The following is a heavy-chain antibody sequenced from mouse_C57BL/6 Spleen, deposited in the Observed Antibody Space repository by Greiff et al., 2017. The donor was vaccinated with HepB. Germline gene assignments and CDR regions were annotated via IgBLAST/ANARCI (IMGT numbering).Heavy chain of an antibody. D-gene: IGHD2-4*01. CDR1: GFTFSSYA. J-gene: IGHJ1*03. CDR2: ISDGGSYT. CDR3: ARGVDYDCWYFDV. Sequence: EVQGVESGGGLVKPGGSLKLSCAASGFTFSSYAMSWVRQTPEKRLEWVATISDGGSYTYYPDNVKGRFTISRDNAKNNLYLQMSHLKSEDTAMYYCARGVDYDCWYFDVWGTGTTVTVSS. V-gene: IGHV5-4*01.